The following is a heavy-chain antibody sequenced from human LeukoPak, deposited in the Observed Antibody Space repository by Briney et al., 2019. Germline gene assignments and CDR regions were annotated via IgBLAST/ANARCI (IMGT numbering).Heavy chain of an antibody. V-gene: IGHV4-59*08. CDR2: IYYSGST. CDR1: GGSISSYY. Sequence: SETLSLTCTVSGGSISSYYWSWIRQPPGKGLEWIGCIYYSGSTNYNPSLKSRVTISVDTSKNQFPLKLRSVTAADTAVYYCARLYDLYYFDYWGQGTLVAVSS. CDR3: ARLYDLYYFDY. J-gene: IGHJ4*02. D-gene: IGHD3-3*01.